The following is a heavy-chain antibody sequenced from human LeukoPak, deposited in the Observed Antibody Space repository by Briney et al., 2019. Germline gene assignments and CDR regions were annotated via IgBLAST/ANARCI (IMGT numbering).Heavy chain of an antibody. CDR1: GGSISSSSYY. CDR2: INHSGST. V-gene: IGHV4-39*07. D-gene: IGHD2-15*01. Sequence: SETLSLTCTVSGGSISSSSYYWGWIRQPPGKGLEWIGEINHSGSTNYNPSLKSRVTISVDTSKNQFSLKLSSVTAADTAVYYCARAGLGYCSGGSCYWFDPWGQGTLVTVSS. CDR3: ARAGLGYCSGGSCYWFDP. J-gene: IGHJ5*02.